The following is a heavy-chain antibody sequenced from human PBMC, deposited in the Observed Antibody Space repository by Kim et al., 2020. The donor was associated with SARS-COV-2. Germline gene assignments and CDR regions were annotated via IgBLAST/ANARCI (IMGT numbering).Heavy chain of an antibody. J-gene: IGHJ6*02. CDR2: IYPGDSDT. D-gene: IGHD6-6*01. CDR1: GYSFTSYW. V-gene: IGHV5-51*01. CDR3: ARQDSSSQEYYYYYGMDV. Sequence: GESLKISCKGSGYSFTSYWIGWGRQMPGKGLEWMGIIYPGDSDTRYSPSFQGQVTISADKSISTAYLQWSSLKASGTAMYYCARQDSSSQEYYYYYGMDVWGQGTTVTVSS.